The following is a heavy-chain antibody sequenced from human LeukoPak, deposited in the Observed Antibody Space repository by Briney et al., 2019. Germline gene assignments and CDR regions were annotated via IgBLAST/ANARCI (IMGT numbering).Heavy chain of an antibody. CDR1: GYTFTSYY. Sequence: ASVKVSCKASGYTFTSYYIYWMRQAHGHGLDWMGIINPSGGRTNYAHKFQGRVTMTRDTSISTAYMELSSLRPDDTAVYSCARGVTARGFYYYMDIWGNGTTVTISS. V-gene: IGHV1-46*01. CDR3: ARGVTARGFYYYMDI. D-gene: IGHD2-21*02. J-gene: IGHJ6*03. CDR2: INPSGGRT.